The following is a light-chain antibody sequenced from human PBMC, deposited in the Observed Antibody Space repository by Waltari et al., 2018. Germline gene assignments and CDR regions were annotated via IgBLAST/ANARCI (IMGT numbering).Light chain of an antibody. Sequence: DIQMTQSPSTLSASVGARVTITCRASQRISNWVAWYQQKPGKAPHLLIYKASTSEGGVPSRCSGSGSGTEFTLTISSLQPDDFATYYCQQYNSFSFTFGPGTKVDI. V-gene: IGKV1-5*03. CDR2: KAS. CDR3: QQYNSFSFT. J-gene: IGKJ3*01. CDR1: QRISNW.